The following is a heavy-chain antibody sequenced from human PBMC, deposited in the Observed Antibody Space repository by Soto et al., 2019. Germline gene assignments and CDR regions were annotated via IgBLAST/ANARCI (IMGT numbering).Heavy chain of an antibody. D-gene: IGHD2-15*01. CDR2: IDPSGGGT. J-gene: IGHJ5*02. V-gene: IGHV1-46*01. CDR1: GYTFTIYY. Sequence: QVQLVQSGAEVKKPGASVKVSCKASGYTFTIYYMHWVRQAPGQGLEWMGIIDPSGGGTSYAQKFQGKLTMPRDTATSTVYREVSRLRSEDTAGYYCAGDRVGCSGGNCWRSVEDTWGQGTLVTVSS. CDR3: AGDRVGCSGGNCWRSVEDT.